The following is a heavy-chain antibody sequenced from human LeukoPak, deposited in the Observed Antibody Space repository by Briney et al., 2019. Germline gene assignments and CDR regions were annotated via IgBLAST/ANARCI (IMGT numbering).Heavy chain of an antibody. CDR1: GFTFRSHA. V-gene: IGHV3-30-3*01. Sequence: GGSLRLSCAASGFTFRSHAMHWVRQAPGKGLEWVAIISYDGSRKYYADSVKGRFTISRDNSKNTLYLQMNSLRPEDTAVYYCARNPFGGYNFDFWGQGTLVTVPS. CDR3: ARNPFGGYNFDF. CDR2: ISYDGSRK. D-gene: IGHD5-18*01. J-gene: IGHJ4*02.